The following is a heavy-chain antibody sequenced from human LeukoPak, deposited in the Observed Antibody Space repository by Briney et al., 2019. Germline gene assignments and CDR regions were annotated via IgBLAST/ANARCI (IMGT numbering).Heavy chain of an antibody. CDR2: IYYSGST. CDR1: GGSISSSSYY. CDR3: ARGPITMVRGVLPALYWFDP. D-gene: IGHD3-10*01. Sequence: PSETLSLTCTVSGGSISSSSYYWGWIRQPPGKGLEWIGSIYYSGSTYYNPSLKSRVTISVDTSKNQFSLKLSSVTAADTAVYYCARGPITMVRGVLPALYWFDPWGQGTLVTVSS. J-gene: IGHJ5*02. V-gene: IGHV4-39*01.